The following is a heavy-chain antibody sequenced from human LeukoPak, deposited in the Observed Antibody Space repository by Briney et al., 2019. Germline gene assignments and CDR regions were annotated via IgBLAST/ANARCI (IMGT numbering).Heavy chain of an antibody. CDR2: INPNSGGT. CDR3: ARGDGRYCSSTSCPYDY. Sequence: AASVKVSCKASGYTFTGYYMHWVRQAPGQGLEWMGWINPNSGGTNYAQKFQGRVTMTRDTSISTAYMELSRLRSDDTAVYYCARGDGRYCSSTSCPYDYWGQGTLVTVSS. D-gene: IGHD2-2*01. CDR1: GYTFTGYY. V-gene: IGHV1-2*02. J-gene: IGHJ4*02.